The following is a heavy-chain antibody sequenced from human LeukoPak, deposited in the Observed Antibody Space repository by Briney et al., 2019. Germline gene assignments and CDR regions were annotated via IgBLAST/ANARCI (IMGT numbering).Heavy chain of an antibody. CDR3: ARSGGLREDDAFDI. V-gene: IGHV1-69*05. CDR2: IIPIFGTA. D-gene: IGHD5-12*01. CDR1: GGTFSSYA. J-gene: IGHJ3*02. Sequence: GASVKVSCKASGGTFSSYAISWVRQAPGQGLEWMGRIIPIFGTANYAQKLQGRVTMTTDTSTSTAYMELRSLRSDDTAVYYCARSGGLREDDAFDIWGQGTMVTVSS.